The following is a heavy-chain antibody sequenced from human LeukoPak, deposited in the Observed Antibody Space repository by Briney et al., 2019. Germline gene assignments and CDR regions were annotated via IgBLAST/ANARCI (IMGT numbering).Heavy chain of an antibody. J-gene: IGHJ4*02. D-gene: IGHD6-13*01. CDR2: ISYDGSNK. V-gene: IGHV3-30*18. CDR3: AKVSSSWYGDNYFDY. Sequence: GRSLRLSCAASGFTFSSYGMHWVRQAPGKGLEWVAVISYDGSNKYYADSVKGRFTISRDNSKNTLYLQMNSLRAEDTAVYYCAKVSSSWYGDNYFDYWGQGTLVTVSS. CDR1: GFTFSSYG.